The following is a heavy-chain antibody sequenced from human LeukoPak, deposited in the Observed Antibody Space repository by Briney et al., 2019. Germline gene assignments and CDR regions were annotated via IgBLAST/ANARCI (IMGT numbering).Heavy chain of an antibody. CDR2: IYSGGST. CDR1: GFTVSSNY. V-gene: IGHV3-53*01. J-gene: IGHJ6*02. CDR3: ARGPLLRWGLGGRGMDV. D-gene: IGHD3-3*01. Sequence: GGSLRLSCAASGFTVSSNYMSWVRQAPGKGLEWVSVIYSGGSTYYADSVKGRFTISRDNSKNTLYLQMNSLRAEDTAVYYCARGPLLRWGLGGRGMDVRGQGTTVTVSS.